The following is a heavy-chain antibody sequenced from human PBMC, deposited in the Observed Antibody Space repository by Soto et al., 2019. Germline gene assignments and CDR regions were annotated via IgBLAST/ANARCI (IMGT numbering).Heavy chain of an antibody. Sequence: QVQLVQSGAEVKKPGASVKVSCKASGYTFTTYGISWVRQAPGQGLEWMGWITAYNGNTNYAPKLQGRVTMTTDTSTSTAYMELRSLRSDDTAVYYCTRGWFGEFVHYFDYGGQGTLVTVSS. CDR1: GYTFTTYG. CDR2: ITAYNGNT. V-gene: IGHV1-18*01. D-gene: IGHD3-10*01. CDR3: TRGWFGEFVHYFDY. J-gene: IGHJ4*02.